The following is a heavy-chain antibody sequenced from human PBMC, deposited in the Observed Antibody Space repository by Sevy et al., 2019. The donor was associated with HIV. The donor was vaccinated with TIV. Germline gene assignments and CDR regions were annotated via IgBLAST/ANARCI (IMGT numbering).Heavy chain of an antibody. D-gene: IGHD6-6*01. CDR3: ARGLIAARGVYYYYGMDV. CDR1: GGSFSGYY. CDR2: INHSGST. J-gene: IGHJ6*02. Sequence: SETLSLTCAVYGGSFSGYYWSWIRQPPGKGLEWIGEINHSGSTNYNPSLKSRVTISVDTSKNQFSLKLSSVTAADTAVYYCARGLIAARGVYYYYGMDVWGQGTTVTVSS. V-gene: IGHV4-34*01.